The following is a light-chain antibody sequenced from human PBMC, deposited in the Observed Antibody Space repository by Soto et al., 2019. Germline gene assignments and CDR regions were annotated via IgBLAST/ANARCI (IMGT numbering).Light chain of an antibody. CDR1: QTVSSTY. J-gene: IGKJ4*01. V-gene: IGKV3-20*01. CDR2: GAS. Sequence: EIVLTQSPGTLSLSPGERATLSCTASQTVSSTYLARYQQKPGQAPRLLIYGASNRATGIPDRFSVSGSGTDFTLTISRLEPEDVAVYYCQRYGSSFGGGTRVEIK. CDR3: QRYGSS.